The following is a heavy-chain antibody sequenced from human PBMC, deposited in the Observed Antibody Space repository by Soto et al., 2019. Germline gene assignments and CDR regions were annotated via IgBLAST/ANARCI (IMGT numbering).Heavy chain of an antibody. CDR2: IIPIFGTA. Sequence: SVNVSCKSSGGTFSSYSISWGRQAPGQGLECMGGIIPIFGTANYAQKFQGRVTITADESTSTAYMELSSLRSEDTAVYYCARMSGSTSNDYWGQGTLVTVSS. CDR3: ARMSGSTSNDY. J-gene: IGHJ4*02. CDR1: GGTFSSYS. D-gene: IGHD2-2*01. V-gene: IGHV1-69*13.